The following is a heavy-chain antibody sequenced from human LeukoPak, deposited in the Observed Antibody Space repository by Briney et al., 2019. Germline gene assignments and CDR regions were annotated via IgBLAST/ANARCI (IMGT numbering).Heavy chain of an antibody. J-gene: IGHJ4*02. CDR2: INPNSGGT. D-gene: IGHD1-7*01. V-gene: IGHV1-2*02. CDR3: ARDPRTNWNYGIDY. Sequence: GASVKVSCKASGYTFTGYYMHWVRQAPGQGLEWMGWINPNSGGTNYAQKFQGRVTMTRDTSISTAYMELSRLRSDDTAVYYCARDPRTNWNYGIDYWGQGTLVTVSS. CDR1: GYTFTGYY.